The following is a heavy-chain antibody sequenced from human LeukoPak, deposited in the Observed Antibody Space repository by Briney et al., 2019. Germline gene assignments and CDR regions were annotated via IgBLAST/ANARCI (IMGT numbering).Heavy chain of an antibody. CDR3: AKEFEVFTMVRGAPFDY. V-gene: IGHV3-30*18. CDR1: GFTFSSYG. D-gene: IGHD3-10*01. J-gene: IGHJ4*02. Sequence: PGGSLRPSCAASGFTFSSYGMHWVRQAPGKGLEWVAVISYDGSNKYYADSVKGRFTISRDNSKNTLYLQMNSLRAEDTAVYYCAKEFEVFTMVRGAPFDYWGQGTLVTVSS. CDR2: ISYDGSNK.